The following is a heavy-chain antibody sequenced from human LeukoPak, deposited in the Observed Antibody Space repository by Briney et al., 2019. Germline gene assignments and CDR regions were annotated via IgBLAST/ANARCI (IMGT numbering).Heavy chain of an antibody. D-gene: IGHD6-19*01. CDR3: ARDVGGPYSSGCPFDY. V-gene: IGHV4-59*01. CDR2: IYYRGST. J-gene: IGHJ4*02. CDR1: GGSISSYY. Sequence: SETLSLTCTVSGGSISSYYGSWIRQPPGKGLEWIGYIYYRGSTNYNPSRKSRVPISVDPSKNQSSLTLSSVTAADTAVYLCARDVGGPYSSGCPFDYWGQGTLVTVSS.